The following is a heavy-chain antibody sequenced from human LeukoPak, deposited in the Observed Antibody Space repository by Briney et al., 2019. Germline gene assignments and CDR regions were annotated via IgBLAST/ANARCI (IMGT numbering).Heavy chain of an antibody. Sequence: PGGSLRLSCAASGFTFSSYGMHWVRQAPGKGLEWVAVISYDGSNKYYADSVKGRFTISRDNSKNTLYLQMNSLRAEDTAVYYCARDEATTIVVVRYYYYGMDVWGQGTTVTVSS. V-gene: IGHV3-30*03. CDR2: ISYDGSNK. CDR1: GFTFSSYG. CDR3: ARDEATTIVVVRYYYYGMDV. D-gene: IGHD3-22*01. J-gene: IGHJ6*02.